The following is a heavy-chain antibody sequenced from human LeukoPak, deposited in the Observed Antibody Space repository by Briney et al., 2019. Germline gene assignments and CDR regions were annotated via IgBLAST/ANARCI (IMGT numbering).Heavy chain of an antibody. D-gene: IGHD3-10*01. J-gene: IGHJ6*03. CDR2: IKQDGSEI. Sequence: GGSLRLSCAASGFTFSSYWMSWVRQAPGKGLEWVANIKQDGSEIYYVDSVKGRFTISRDNAKNSLYPQMNSLRAEDTAVYYCAILLGSGAMDVWGKGTTVTVSS. CDR3: AILLGSGAMDV. V-gene: IGHV3-7*01. CDR1: GFTFSSYW.